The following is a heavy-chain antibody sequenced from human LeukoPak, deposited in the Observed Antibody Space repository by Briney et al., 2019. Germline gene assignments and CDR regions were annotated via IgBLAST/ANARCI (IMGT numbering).Heavy chain of an antibody. CDR3: ARDFDSSSSGAFDI. CDR2: INPNSGGT. CDR1: GYTFTGYY. J-gene: IGHJ3*02. D-gene: IGHD6-6*01. Sequence: ASVKVSFKASGYTFTGYYMHWVRQAPGQGVGWMGWINPNSGGTNYSQKFQGRVTMTRDTSISTAYMELSRLRSDDTAVYYCARDFDSSSSGAFDIWGQGTMVTVSA. V-gene: IGHV1-2*02.